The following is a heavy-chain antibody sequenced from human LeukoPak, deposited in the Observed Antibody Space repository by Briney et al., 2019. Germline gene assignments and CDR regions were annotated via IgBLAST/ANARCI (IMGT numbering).Heavy chain of an antibody. D-gene: IGHD2-2*02. J-gene: IGHJ5*02. Sequence: GGSLRLSCAASGFTFSSYAMHWVRQAPGKGLEWVAVISYDGSNKYYADSVKGRFTISRDNSKNTLYLQMNSLRAEDTAVYYCARGDIVVVPAAILNWFDPWGQGTLVTVSS. CDR2: ISYDGSNK. CDR1: GFTFSSYA. CDR3: ARGDIVVVPAAILNWFDP. V-gene: IGHV3-30-3*01.